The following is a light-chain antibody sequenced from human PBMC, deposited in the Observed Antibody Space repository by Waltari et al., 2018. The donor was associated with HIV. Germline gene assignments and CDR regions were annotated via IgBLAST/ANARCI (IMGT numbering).Light chain of an antibody. CDR3: CSYAGSSSYV. CDR2: EVN. V-gene: IGLV2-23*02. Sequence: QSALTQPASVSGSPGQSITISCTGTSSGVGSYNLVSWYQKHPGKAPKLMIYEVNKRPSGVSNRFSGSKSGNTASLTISGLQAEDEADYYCCSYAGSSSYVFGSGTKVTVL. CDR1: SSGVGSYNL. J-gene: IGLJ1*01.